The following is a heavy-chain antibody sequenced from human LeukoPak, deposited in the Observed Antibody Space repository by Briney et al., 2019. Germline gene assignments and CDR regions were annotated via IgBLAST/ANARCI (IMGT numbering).Heavy chain of an antibody. CDR2: FDPEDGET. D-gene: IGHD6-13*01. J-gene: IGHJ4*02. CDR3: ATGTVSSSWLGIFDF. V-gene: IGHV1-24*01. CDR1: GYTLTELS. Sequence: EASVKVSCKVSGYTLTELSMHWVRQAPGKGLEWMGGFDPEDGETLSAQRFQGRLTMTEDTSADTAYMELSSLTSDDTALYYCATGTVSSSWLGIFDFWGQGTLVTVSS.